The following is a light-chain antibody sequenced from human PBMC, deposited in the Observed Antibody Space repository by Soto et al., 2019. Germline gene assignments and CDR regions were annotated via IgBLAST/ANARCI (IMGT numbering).Light chain of an antibody. Sequence: DIQMTRSPSPLFASVGDRVTVARRASQSISRYLNWYQQKPGKAPKLMIYAASSLQSGVPSRFSGSGSGTDFTLTISSLQPEDFATYYCQQSYSTPVTFGQGTRLEIK. V-gene: IGKV1-39*01. CDR3: QQSYSTPVT. CDR2: AAS. CDR1: QSISRY. J-gene: IGKJ5*01.